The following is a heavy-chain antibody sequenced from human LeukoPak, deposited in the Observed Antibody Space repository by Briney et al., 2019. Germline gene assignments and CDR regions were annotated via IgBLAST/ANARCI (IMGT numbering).Heavy chain of an antibody. Sequence: SETLSLTCTVSGGSINSYYWSWIRQPPGKGLEWIGSIYYSGSTYYNPSLKSRVTISVDTSKNQFSLKLSSVTAADTAVYYCARVVGSGWHGRGGTPYYFDYWGQGTLVTVSS. CDR2: IYYSGST. J-gene: IGHJ4*02. CDR1: GGSINSYY. V-gene: IGHV4-59*05. CDR3: ARVVGSGWHGRGGTPYYFDY. D-gene: IGHD6-19*01.